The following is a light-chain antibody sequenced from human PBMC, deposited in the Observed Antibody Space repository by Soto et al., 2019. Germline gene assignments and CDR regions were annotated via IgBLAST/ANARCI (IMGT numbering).Light chain of an antibody. CDR1: QSVSSN. V-gene: IGKV3-15*01. J-gene: IGKJ2*01. Sequence: EIVMTQSPATLSVSPGERATLSCRASQSVSSNLAWYQQKPDQAPRLLIYGASTRATGIPARFSGSRSGTEFTLTISSLQSEDFGVYYCQQYNNWPYTFGQGNKLEIK. CDR3: QQYNNWPYT. CDR2: GAS.